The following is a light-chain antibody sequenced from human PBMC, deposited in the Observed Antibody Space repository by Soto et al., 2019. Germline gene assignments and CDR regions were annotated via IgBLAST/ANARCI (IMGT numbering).Light chain of an antibody. CDR3: QSYASSLIVV. CDR1: GSTFGAGYD. J-gene: IGLJ2*01. V-gene: IGLV1-40*01. CDR2: DNN. Sequence: QAVVTQPPSVSGAPGQRVTISCTGSGSTFGAGYDVHWYQQLPGTAPKLLIYDNNHRPSGVPDRFSGSKSGTSASLAISGLQAEDEADYYCQSYASSLIVVLGGGTKLTVL.